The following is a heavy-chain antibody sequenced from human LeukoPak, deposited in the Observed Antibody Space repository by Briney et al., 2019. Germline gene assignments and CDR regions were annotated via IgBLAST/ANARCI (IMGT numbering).Heavy chain of an antibody. D-gene: IGHD7-27*01. CDR3: ARHQLGTPSHYYYYGMDV. CDR1: GGSISSYY. J-gene: IGHJ6*02. V-gene: IGHV4-59*08. CDR2: IYYSGST. Sequence: SETLSLTCTVSGGSISSYYWSWIRQPPGKGLEWIGYIYYSGSTNYNPSLKSRVTISVDTSKNQFSLKLSSVTAADTAVYYCARHQLGTPSHYYYYGMDVWGQGTTVTVSS.